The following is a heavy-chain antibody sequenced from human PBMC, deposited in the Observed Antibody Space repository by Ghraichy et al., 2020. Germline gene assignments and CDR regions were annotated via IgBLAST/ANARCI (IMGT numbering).Heavy chain of an antibody. V-gene: IGHV4-59*01. CDR1: GGSISSYY. CDR3: ARDSCSGGSCYSPHYYGMDV. J-gene: IGHJ6*02. CDR2: IYYSGST. D-gene: IGHD2-15*01. Sequence: SETLSLTCTVSGGSISSYYWNWIRQPPGKGLEWIGYIYYSGSTNYNPSLKSRVTISVDTSKNQFSLKLNSVTAADTAVYYCARDSCSGGSCYSPHYYGMDVWGPGTTVTVSS.